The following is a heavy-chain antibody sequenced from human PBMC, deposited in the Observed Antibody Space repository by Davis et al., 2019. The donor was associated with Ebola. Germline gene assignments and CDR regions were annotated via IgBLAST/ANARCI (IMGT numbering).Heavy chain of an antibody. CDR1: GFTFSSYA. V-gene: IGHV3-30-3*01. J-gene: IGHJ6*02. Sequence: GESLKISCAASGFTFSSYAMHWVRQAPGKGLEWVAVISYDGSNKYYADSVKGRFTISRDNSKNTLYLQMNSLRAEDTAVYYCARDGIAARQTAVGAGMDVWGQGTTVTVSS. D-gene: IGHD6-6*01. CDR2: ISYDGSNK. CDR3: ARDGIAARQTAVGAGMDV.